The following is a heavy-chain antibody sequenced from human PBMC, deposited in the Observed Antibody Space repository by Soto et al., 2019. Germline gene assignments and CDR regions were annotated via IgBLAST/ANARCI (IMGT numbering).Heavy chain of an antibody. Sequence: PSETLSLTCTVSGASITTYYWSWIRQPPGKGLEWIGEINHSGSTNYDPSLKSRVTISVDTSKTQFSLRLSSVTAADTAVYYCARESTVTTGIDYWGQGTLVTVSS. V-gene: IGHV4-34*01. D-gene: IGHD4-4*01. CDR2: INHSGST. J-gene: IGHJ4*02. CDR3: ARESTVTTGIDY. CDR1: GASITTYY.